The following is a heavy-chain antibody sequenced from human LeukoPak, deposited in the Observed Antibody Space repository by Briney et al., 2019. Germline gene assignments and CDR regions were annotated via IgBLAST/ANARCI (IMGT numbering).Heavy chain of an antibody. CDR1: GFTFSSYA. CDR3: ASSKLLYSWFDP. Sequence: GGSLRLSCAASGFTFSSYAMHWVRQAPGKGLEWVAVISYDGSNKYYADSVKGRFTIPRDNSKNTLYLQMNSLRAEDTAVYYCASSKLLYSWFDPWGQGTLVTVSS. CDR2: ISYDGSNK. V-gene: IGHV3-30-3*01. J-gene: IGHJ5*02. D-gene: IGHD2-2*02.